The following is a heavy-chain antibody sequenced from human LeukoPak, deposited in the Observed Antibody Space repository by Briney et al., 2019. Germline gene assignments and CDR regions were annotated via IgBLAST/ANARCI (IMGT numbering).Heavy chain of an antibody. V-gene: IGHV1-69*06. CDR1: GYTFTGYY. CDR3: ARELRSGYEY. J-gene: IGHJ4*02. CDR2: IIPIFGTA. Sequence: ASVKVSCKASGYTFTGYYMHWVRQAPGQGLEWMGGIIPIFGTANYAQKFQGRVTITADKSTSTAYMELSSLRSDDTAVYYCARELRSGYEYWGQGTLVTVSS. D-gene: IGHD3-22*01.